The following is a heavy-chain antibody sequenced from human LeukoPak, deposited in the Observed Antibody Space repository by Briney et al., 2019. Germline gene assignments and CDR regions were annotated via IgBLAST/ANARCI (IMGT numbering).Heavy chain of an antibody. CDR1: GGSISSGGYY. V-gene: IGHV4-31*03. J-gene: IGHJ6*02. CDR3: ARRGYSYGYDYYGMDV. D-gene: IGHD5-18*01. CDR2: IYYSGST. Sequence: SETLSLTCTVSGGSISSGGYYWSWLRQHPGKGLEWIGYIYYSGSTYYNPSLKSRVTISVDTSKNQFSLKLSSVTAADTAVYYCARRGYSYGYDYYGMDVWGQGTTVTVSS.